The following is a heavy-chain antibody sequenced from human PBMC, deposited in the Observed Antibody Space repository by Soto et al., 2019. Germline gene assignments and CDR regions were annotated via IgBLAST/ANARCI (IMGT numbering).Heavy chain of an antibody. Sequence: ASVKVFCKASVYTFTSNGITWVRQAPGQGLEWMGWISAYNGNTNYAQKLQGRVTMTTDTSSSTAYVELRSLRSDDTAVYYCARGGGQTKNDYWGQGTLVTVSS. CDR2: ISAYNGNT. CDR1: VYTFTSNG. J-gene: IGHJ4*02. V-gene: IGHV1-18*01. CDR3: ARGGGQTKNDY. D-gene: IGHD2-15*01.